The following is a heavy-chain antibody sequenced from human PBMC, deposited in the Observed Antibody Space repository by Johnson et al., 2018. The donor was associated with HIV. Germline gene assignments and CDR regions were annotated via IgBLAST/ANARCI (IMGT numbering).Heavy chain of an antibody. D-gene: IGHD1-26*01. CDR2: ISYDGSNK. CDR1: GFTFSSYA. V-gene: IGHV3-30-3*01. J-gene: IGHJ3*02. Sequence: QVQLVESGGGVVQPGRSLRLSCAASGFTFSSYAMHWVRQAPGKGLEWVAVISYDGSNKYYADSVKGRFTISRDNSKNTLYLQMNSLRAEDTAVYYCAKDRLYSGSYSDSFDIWGQGTMVIVSS. CDR3: AKDRLYSGSYSDSFDI.